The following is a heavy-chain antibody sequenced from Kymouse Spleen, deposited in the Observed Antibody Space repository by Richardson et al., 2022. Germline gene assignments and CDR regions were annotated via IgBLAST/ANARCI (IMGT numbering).Heavy chain of an antibody. Sequence: EVQLVESGGGLVQPGGSLRLSCAASGFTFSSYAMSWVRQAPGKGLEWVSAISGSGGSTYYADSVKGRFTISRDNSKNTLYLQMNSLRAEDTAVYYCAKGYGSGSYYSYYFDYWGQGTLVTVSS. CDR3: AKGYGSGSYYSYYFDY. J-gene: IGHJ4*02. CDR1: GFTFSSYA. D-gene: IGHD3-10*01. CDR2: ISGSGGST. V-gene: IGHV3-23*04.